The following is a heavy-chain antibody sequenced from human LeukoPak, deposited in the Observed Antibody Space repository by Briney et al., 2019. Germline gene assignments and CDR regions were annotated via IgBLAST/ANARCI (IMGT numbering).Heavy chain of an antibody. D-gene: IGHD1-26*01. Sequence: ASVKVSCKASGYTFNSYSISWVRQAPGQGLEWMGLINPTGGSTGYAQKFQGRVTMTRDMSTSTDYMELSSLRSEDTAIYYCARDNSVGDNAWWFDPWGQGTLVTVSS. J-gene: IGHJ5*02. CDR1: GYTFNSYS. CDR3: ARDNSVGDNAWWFDP. CDR2: INPTGGST. V-gene: IGHV1-46*02.